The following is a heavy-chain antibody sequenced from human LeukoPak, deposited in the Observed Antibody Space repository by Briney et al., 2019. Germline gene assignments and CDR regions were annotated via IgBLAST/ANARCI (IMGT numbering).Heavy chain of an antibody. CDR2: ISKSGDRT. V-gene: IGHV3-23*01. D-gene: IGHD3-10*01. CDR3: AKALVVRGVIIPLFDY. CDR1: GFTFNNYA. J-gene: IGHJ4*02. Sequence: SGGSLRLSCAASGFTFNNYAMSWVRRAPGTGLEWVSAISKSGDRTYYADSVKGRFTISRDNSKNTLYLQMNSLRAEDTAVYYCAKALVVRGVIIPLFDYWGQGTLVTVSS.